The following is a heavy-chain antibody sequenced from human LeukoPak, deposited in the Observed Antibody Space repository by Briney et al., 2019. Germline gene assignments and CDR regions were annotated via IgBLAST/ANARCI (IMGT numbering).Heavy chain of an antibody. CDR3: AKGAEEGVVITAVYYYYMDV. CDR1: GFTFRNHG. D-gene: IGHD3-22*01. CDR2: ISGSGYNT. V-gene: IGHV3-23*01. J-gene: IGHJ6*03. Sequence: GGSLRLSCVTSGFTFRNHGMSWVRQAPGKGLEWVSTISGSGYNTYYADSVKGRFTISRDSSKNTLFLQMNGLRAEDTAVYYCAKGAEEGVVITAVYYYYMDVWGKGTTVTISS.